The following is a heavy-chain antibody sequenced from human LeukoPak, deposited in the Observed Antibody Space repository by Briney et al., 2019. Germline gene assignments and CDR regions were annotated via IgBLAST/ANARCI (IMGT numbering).Heavy chain of an antibody. V-gene: IGHV3-9*01. CDR2: ISWNSGSI. Sequence: GGSLRLSCAASGFTFSSYAMSWVRQAPGKGLEWVSGISWNSGSIGYADSVKGRFTISRDNAKNSLYLQMNSLRAEDTALYYCAKDRGYSYGTFDYWGQGTLVTVSS. CDR3: AKDRGYSYGTFDY. CDR1: GFTFSSYA. D-gene: IGHD5-18*01. J-gene: IGHJ4*02.